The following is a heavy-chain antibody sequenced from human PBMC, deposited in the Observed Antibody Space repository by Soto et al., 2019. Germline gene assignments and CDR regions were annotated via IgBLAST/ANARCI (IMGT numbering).Heavy chain of an antibody. J-gene: IGHJ3*01. Sequence: SETLSLTCAVYGGSFSGYYWSWIRQPPGKGLEWIGEINHSGSTNYNPSLKSRVTISVDTSKNQFSLKLSSVTAADTAVYYCARVIMVGGVTRGDVFDFWGRGKRVTVS. D-gene: IGHD3-10*01. CDR1: GGSFSGYY. CDR2: INHSGST. CDR3: ARVIMVGGVTRGDVFDF. V-gene: IGHV4-34*01.